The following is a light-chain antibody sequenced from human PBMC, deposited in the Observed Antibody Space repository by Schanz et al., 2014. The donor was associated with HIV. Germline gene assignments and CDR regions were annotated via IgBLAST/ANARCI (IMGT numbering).Light chain of an antibody. Sequence: EIVLTQSPATLSLSPGERATLSCRASQSVSSYLAWYQQKPGQAPRLLIYGASSRATGIPDRFSGSGSGTEFTLTISSLQSEDFATYYCQQSYSTPHTFGQGTKLEIK. CDR2: GAS. CDR1: QSVSSY. V-gene: IGKV3-11*01. CDR3: QQSYSTPHT. J-gene: IGKJ2*01.